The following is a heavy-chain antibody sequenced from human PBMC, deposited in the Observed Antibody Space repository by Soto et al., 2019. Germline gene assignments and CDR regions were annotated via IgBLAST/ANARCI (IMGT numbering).Heavy chain of an antibody. CDR1: GFTFSSYG. CDR3: AKERLSVVVAATGLDV. J-gene: IGHJ6*02. D-gene: IGHD2-15*01. Sequence: GGSLSLSCAASGFTFSSYGMHWVRQAPGKGLEWVAVISYDGSNKYYADSVKGRFTISRDNSKNTLYLQMNSLRAEDTAVYYCAKERLSVVVAATGLDVRGQGTTVTVSS. V-gene: IGHV3-30*18. CDR2: ISYDGSNK.